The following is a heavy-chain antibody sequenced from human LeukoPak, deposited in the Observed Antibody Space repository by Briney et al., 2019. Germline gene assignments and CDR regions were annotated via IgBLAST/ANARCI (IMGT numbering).Heavy chain of an antibody. CDR1: GYSFTSYW. J-gene: IGHJ4*02. V-gene: IGHV5-51*01. D-gene: IGHD3-10*01. CDR3: ARRGQDGSGSYYFDY. Sequence: GESLKISCKGSGYSFTSYWIGWVRQMPGKGLEWMGIIYPGDSGTRYSPSFQGQVTISADKSISTAYLQWSSLKASDTAMYYCARRGQDGSGSYYFDYWGQGTLVTVSS. CDR2: IYPGDSGT.